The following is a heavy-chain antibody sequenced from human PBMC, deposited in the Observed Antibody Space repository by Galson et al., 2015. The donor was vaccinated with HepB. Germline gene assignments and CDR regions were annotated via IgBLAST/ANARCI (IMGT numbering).Heavy chain of an antibody. D-gene: IGHD3-10*01. Sequence: SLRLSCAASGFTFSSYAMHWVRQAPGKGLEWVAVISYDGSNKYYADSVKGRFTISRDNSKNTLYLQMNSLRAEDTAVYYCARDPAYYYGSGTTGTYYGMDVWGQGTTVTVSS. CDR3: ARDPAYYYGSGTTGTYYGMDV. CDR2: ISYDGSNK. CDR1: GFTFSSYA. J-gene: IGHJ6*02. V-gene: IGHV3-30*04.